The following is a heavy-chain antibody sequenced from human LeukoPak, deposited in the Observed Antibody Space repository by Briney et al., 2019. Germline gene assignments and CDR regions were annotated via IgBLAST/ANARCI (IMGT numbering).Heavy chain of an antibody. V-gene: IGHV4-61*01. J-gene: IGHJ4*02. CDR3: ARESPDYYDSSGYYLFYYFDY. CDR1: GGSVSSGSYY. Sequence: PSETLSLTCTVSGGSVSSGSYYWSWIRQPPGKGLEWIGYIYYSGSTNYNPSLKSRVTISVDTSKNQFSLKPSSVTAADTAVYYCARESPDYYDSSGYYLFYYFDYWGQGTLVTVSS. D-gene: IGHD3-22*01. CDR2: IYYSGST.